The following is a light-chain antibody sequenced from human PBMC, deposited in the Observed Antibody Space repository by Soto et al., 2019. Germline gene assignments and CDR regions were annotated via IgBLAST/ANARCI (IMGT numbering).Light chain of an antibody. CDR1: QNVNSN. CDR2: GAS. CDR3: QQYNDWPPMYT. Sequence: EIVMTQSPATLSMSPGERATLSCRATQNVNSNLAWYQHRPGQAPRLLIYGASIRPTGIPARFSGSGSGTEFTLHVDSLHSEDFAVYYCQQYNDWPPMYTFGQGPKLEIK. J-gene: IGKJ2*01. V-gene: IGKV3-15*01.